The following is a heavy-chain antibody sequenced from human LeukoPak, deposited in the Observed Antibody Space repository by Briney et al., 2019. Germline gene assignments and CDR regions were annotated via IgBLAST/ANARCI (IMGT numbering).Heavy chain of an antibody. Sequence: PSETLSLTCTVSGGSISGINYYWTWIRQPAGKGLEWIGRIYTTGSSNYNPSLKSRVTISVDTSNNQFSLKLSSVTAADTAVYYCARVSPSGVRDVWGQGTTVTVSS. CDR1: GGSISGINYY. D-gene: IGHD3-10*01. CDR2: IYTTGSS. J-gene: IGHJ6*02. CDR3: ARVSPSGVRDV. V-gene: IGHV4-61*02.